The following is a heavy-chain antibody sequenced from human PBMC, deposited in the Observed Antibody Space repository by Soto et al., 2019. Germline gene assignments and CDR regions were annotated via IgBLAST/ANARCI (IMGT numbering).Heavy chain of an antibody. CDR2: ISSSSSAI. D-gene: IGHD3-10*01. J-gene: IGHJ4*02. CDR3: ARDLQGSMSVDY. V-gene: IGHV3-48*02. Sequence: EVQLVESGGGLVQPGGSLRLSCAASGFTFSTYTMNWVRQAPGKGLEWVSYISSSSSAIYYADSVKGRFTISRDNAKNSLYLQMNSLRDEDTAVYYCARDLQGSMSVDYWGQGMLVTVSS. CDR1: GFTFSTYT.